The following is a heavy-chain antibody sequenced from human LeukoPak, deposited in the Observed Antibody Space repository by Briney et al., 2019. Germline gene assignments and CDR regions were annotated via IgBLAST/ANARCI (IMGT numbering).Heavy chain of an antibody. Sequence: PGGSLRLSCAASGFTFSSYAMSWVRQAPGKGLEWVSVISGSSGHTYYADSVKGRFTISRDNSKNILYLQMNSLRAEDTALYYCATPGGSGWYNYWGQGTLVTVSS. J-gene: IGHJ4*02. CDR2: ISGSSGHT. CDR3: ATPGGSGWYNY. V-gene: IGHV3-23*01. D-gene: IGHD6-19*01. CDR1: GFTFSSYA.